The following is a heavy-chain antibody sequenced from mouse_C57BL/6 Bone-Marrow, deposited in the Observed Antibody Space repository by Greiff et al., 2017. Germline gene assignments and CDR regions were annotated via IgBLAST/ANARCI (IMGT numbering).Heavy chain of an antibody. J-gene: IGHJ3*01. Sequence: EVNVVESGGGLVQPGGSLKLSCAASGFTFSDYYMYWVRQTPEKRLEWVAYISNGGGSTYYPDTVKGRFTISRDNAKNTLYLQMSRLKSEDTAMYYCARLGYGYDGAWFAYWGQGTLVTVSA. CDR1: GFTFSDYY. D-gene: IGHD2-2*01. CDR3: ARLGYGYDGAWFAY. CDR2: ISNGGGST. V-gene: IGHV5-12*01.